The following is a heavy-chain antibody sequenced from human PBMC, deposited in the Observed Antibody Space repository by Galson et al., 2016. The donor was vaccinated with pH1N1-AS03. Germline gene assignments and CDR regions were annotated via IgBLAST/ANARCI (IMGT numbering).Heavy chain of an antibody. D-gene: IGHD4/OR15-4a*01. CDR3: VRSDYEDVDLQGFYFDY. Sequence: SLRLSCAASGLTVSTNYMSWVRQAPGKGLEWVSTIYSGGTTYYAVSVQGRFTISRDNMKNTLSLQMSSLTAEDTAVYYCVRSDYEDVDLQGFYFDYWGQGTLVTVSS. CDR1: GLTVSTNY. V-gene: IGHV3-53*01. J-gene: IGHJ4*02. CDR2: IYSGGTT.